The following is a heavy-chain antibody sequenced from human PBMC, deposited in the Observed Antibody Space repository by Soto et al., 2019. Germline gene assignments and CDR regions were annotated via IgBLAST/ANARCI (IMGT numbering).Heavy chain of an antibody. V-gene: IGHV3-11*06. CDR1: GFTFSDYY. D-gene: IGHD3-10*01. CDR2: ISSSSSYT. Sequence: PGGSLRLSWAASGFTFSDYYISWIRQAPGKGLEWVSYISSSSSYTNYADSVKGRFTISRDNAKNSLYLQMNSLRAEDTAVYYCAREGWFGEFDYWGQGTLVTVSS. J-gene: IGHJ4*02. CDR3: AREGWFGEFDY.